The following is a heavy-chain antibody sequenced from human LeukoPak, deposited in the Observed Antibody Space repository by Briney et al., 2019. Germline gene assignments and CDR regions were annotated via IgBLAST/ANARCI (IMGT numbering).Heavy chain of an antibody. CDR2: ISGSGGST. D-gene: IGHD6-13*01. J-gene: IGHJ4*02. CDR1: GFTFRSYA. Sequence: PGGSLRLSCAASGFTFRSYAMSWVRQAPGKGLEWVSAISGSGGSTYYADSVKGRFTISSDNSNTTLHLQMNSLRAEDTAVYYCAKLGSDQQLVPDYWGQGTLVTVSS. V-gene: IGHV3-23*01. CDR3: AKLGSDQQLVPDY.